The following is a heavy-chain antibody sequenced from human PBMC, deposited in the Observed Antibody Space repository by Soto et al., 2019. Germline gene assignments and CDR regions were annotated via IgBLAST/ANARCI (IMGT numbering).Heavy chain of an antibody. CDR3: TAEVGGYIYGLASL. V-gene: IGHV1-8*01. CDR2: MNPSSGRT. J-gene: IGHJ4*02. CDR1: GYSFTNYD. D-gene: IGHD4-17*01. Sequence: GASVKVSCKASGYSFTNYDINWVRQATGQGLECLGWMNPSSGRTGYAQKFQGRVTMTRDNSISTAYMELTSLTPEDTAVYYCTAEVGGYIYGLASLWGPGTLDTVYS.